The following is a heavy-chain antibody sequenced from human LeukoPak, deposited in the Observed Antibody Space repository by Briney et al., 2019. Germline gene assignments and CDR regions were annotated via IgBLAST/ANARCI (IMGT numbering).Heavy chain of an antibody. D-gene: IGHD3-3*01. V-gene: IGHV3-23*01. Sequence: PGGSLRLSCAASGFTFSSYAMSWVRQAPGKGLEWVSAISGSGGSTYYADSVKGRFTISRDNSKNTLYLQMNSLRAEDTAVYYCAKATAIFGVEAIDYWGQGTLVTVSS. CDR3: AKATAIFGVEAIDY. J-gene: IGHJ4*02. CDR1: GFTFSSYA. CDR2: ISGSGGST.